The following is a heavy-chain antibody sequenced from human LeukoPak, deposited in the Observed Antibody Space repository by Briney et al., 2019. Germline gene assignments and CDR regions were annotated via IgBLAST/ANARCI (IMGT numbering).Heavy chain of an antibody. D-gene: IGHD3-3*01. CDR1: GFIFNKYW. CDR2: IKNDGSQT. J-gene: IGHJ3*02. Sequence: GGSLRLSCAASGFIFNKYWMTWFRQPPGKGLEWLANIKNDGSQTYYVDSVKGRFTISRDNAKNSLYLQMNSLRDEDTAVYYCARDTDDFQGLDIWGQGTRVTVSS. CDR3: ARDTDDFQGLDI. V-gene: IGHV3-7*01.